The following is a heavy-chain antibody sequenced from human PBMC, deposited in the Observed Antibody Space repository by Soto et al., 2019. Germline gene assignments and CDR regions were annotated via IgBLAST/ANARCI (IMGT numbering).Heavy chain of an antibody. Sequence: ASVKVSCKVSGYTLTELSMHWVRQAPGKGLEWMGGFDLEDGETIYAQKFQGRVTMTEDTSTDTAYMELSSLRSEDTAVYYCATGIYCSGGSCYSPFDYWGQGTLVTVSS. D-gene: IGHD2-15*01. CDR2: FDLEDGET. CDR1: GYTLTELS. CDR3: ATGIYCSGGSCYSPFDY. J-gene: IGHJ4*02. V-gene: IGHV1-24*01.